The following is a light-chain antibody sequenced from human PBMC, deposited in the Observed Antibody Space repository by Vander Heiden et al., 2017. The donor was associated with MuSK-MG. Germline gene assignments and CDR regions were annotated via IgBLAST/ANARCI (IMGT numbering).Light chain of an antibody. V-gene: IGLV3-19*01. Sequence: SSELTQDPAVSVALGQTVRITCRGASLRSYYATWYQQKPGQAPVLVIYGKNNRPSWIPDRFSGSSSGNTASLTITGAQAEEEADYYCNSRDSSGNAIRVFGGGTKLTVL. CDR2: GKN. CDR3: NSRDSSGNAIRV. CDR1: SLRSYY. J-gene: IGLJ3*02.